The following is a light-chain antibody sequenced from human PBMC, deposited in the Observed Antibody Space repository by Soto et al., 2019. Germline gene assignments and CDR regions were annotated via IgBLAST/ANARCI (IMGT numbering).Light chain of an antibody. Sequence: QSALTQPPSASGSPGQSVTISCTGTGSDVGGYNFVSWYQHHPGKAPKLIIYEVTRRPSGVPDRFSGSKSGNTASLTVSGLLAEDESDYYCASYAGGNQVFGTGTKLTVL. J-gene: IGLJ1*01. V-gene: IGLV2-8*01. CDR1: GSDVGGYNF. CDR3: ASYAGGNQV. CDR2: EVT.